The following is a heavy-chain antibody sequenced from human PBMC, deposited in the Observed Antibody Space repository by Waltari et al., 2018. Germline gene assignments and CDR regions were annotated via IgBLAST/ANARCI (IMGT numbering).Heavy chain of an antibody. Sequence: WIRQAPGKGLEWVSLISSGSDYIYYAASVRGRFTISRDNAKNSLFLEMNSLRAEDTAVYYCARIPSLASAGYYFDYWGQGTLVTVPS. J-gene: IGHJ4*02. V-gene: IGHV3-21*01. CDR3: ARIPSLASAGYYFDY. D-gene: IGHD6-13*01. CDR2: ISSGSDYI.